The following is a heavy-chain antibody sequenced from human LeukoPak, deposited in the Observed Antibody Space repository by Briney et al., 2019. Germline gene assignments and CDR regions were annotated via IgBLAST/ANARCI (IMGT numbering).Heavy chain of an antibody. J-gene: IGHJ4*02. D-gene: IGHD6-19*01. V-gene: IGHV1-24*01. Sequence: ASVKVSCKVSGYTLTELSMHWVRQAPGKGLEWIGGFDPEDGETIYAQKFQGRVTMTEDTSTDTAYMELSSLRSEDTAVYYCVTSAVAGGEFFDYWGQGTLVTVSS. CDR1: GYTLTELS. CDR3: VTSAVAGGEFFDY. CDR2: FDPEDGET.